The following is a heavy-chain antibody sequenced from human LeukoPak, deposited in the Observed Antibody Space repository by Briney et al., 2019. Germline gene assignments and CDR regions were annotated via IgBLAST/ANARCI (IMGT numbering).Heavy chain of an antibody. J-gene: IGHJ4*02. V-gene: IGHV4-34*01. CDR1: GGSFSGYY. CDR3: ARVCSGGSCYHY. CDR2: INHSGST. Sequence: SETLSLTCAVYGGSFSGYYWSWIRQPPGKGLEWIGEINHSGSTNYNPSLKSRVTISVDTSKNQFSLKLSSVTAADTAVYYCARVCSGGSCYHYWGQGTLVTVSS. D-gene: IGHD2-15*01.